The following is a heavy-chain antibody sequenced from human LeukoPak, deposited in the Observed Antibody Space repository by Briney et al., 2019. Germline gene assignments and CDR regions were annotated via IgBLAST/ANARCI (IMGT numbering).Heavy chain of an antibody. D-gene: IGHD3-3*01. CDR2: INHSGST. Sequence: SETLSLTCAVYGGSFSGYYWSWIRQPPGKGLEWIGEINHSGSTNYNPSLKSRVTISVDTSKNQFSLKLSSVTAADTAVYYCARAPHYDFWSGYYERGPTRFDPWGQGTLVTVSS. V-gene: IGHV4-34*01. CDR1: GGSFSGYY. CDR3: ARAPHYDFWSGYYERGPTRFDP. J-gene: IGHJ5*02.